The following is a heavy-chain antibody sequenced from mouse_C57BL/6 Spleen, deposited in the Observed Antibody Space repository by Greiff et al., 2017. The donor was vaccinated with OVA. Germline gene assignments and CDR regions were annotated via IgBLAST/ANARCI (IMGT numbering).Heavy chain of an antibody. CDR1: GYTFTSYD. J-gene: IGHJ1*03. Sequence: QVQLQQSGPELVKPGASVKLSCKASGYTFTSYDINWVKQRPGQGLEWIGWIYPRDGSTKYNEKFKGKATLTVDTSSSTAYMELHSLTSEDSAVYFCARPGSSYGWYFDVWGTGTTVTVSS. CDR3: ARPGSSYGWYFDV. V-gene: IGHV1-85*01. CDR2: IYPRDGST. D-gene: IGHD1-1*01.